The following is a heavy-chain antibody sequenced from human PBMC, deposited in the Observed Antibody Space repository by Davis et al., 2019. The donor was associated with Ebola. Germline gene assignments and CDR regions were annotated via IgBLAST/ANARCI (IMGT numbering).Heavy chain of an antibody. D-gene: IGHD3-9*01. V-gene: IGHV1-2*06. J-gene: IGHJ6*04. Sequence: ASVKVSCKASGYTFTSYGISWVRQAPGQGLEWMGRINPNSGGTNYAQKFQGRVTMTRDTSISTAYMELSRLRSDDTAVYYCARDGATLTGYYLYYYYGMDVWGKGTTVTVSS. CDR1: GYTFTSYG. CDR3: ARDGATLTGYYLYYYYGMDV. CDR2: INPNSGGT.